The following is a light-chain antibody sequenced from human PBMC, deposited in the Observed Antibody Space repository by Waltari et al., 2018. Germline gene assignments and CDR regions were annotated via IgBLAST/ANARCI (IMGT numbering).Light chain of an antibody. CDR3: QSYDSSLSGNYV. J-gene: IGLJ1*01. V-gene: IGLV1-40*01. Sequence: QSVLTQPPSVSRAPGQRVTISCTGTRSNIGSDYDVHWYQQFPGTAPQLLIYGDTNRPSGVPDRFSGSKSGTSAFLAITGLQAEDEADYYCQSYDSSLSGNYVFGTGTKVTVL. CDR1: RSNIGSDYD. CDR2: GDT.